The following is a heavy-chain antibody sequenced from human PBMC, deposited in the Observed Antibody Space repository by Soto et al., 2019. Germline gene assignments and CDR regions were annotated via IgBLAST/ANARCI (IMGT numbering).Heavy chain of an antibody. CDR2: IYYTGNT. Sequence: PSETLSLTCTFSCGSVSSGSYYWSWIRQHPGRGLQWIGYIYYTGNTYYNPSLKSRLAISVDTSKNQFSLKLTSVTAADTAVYYCARDPRSAYYHDRWGQGTLVTVST. CDR1: CGSVSSGSYY. J-gene: IGHJ5*02. V-gene: IGHV4-31*03. CDR3: ARDPRSAYYHDR. D-gene: IGHD3-3*01.